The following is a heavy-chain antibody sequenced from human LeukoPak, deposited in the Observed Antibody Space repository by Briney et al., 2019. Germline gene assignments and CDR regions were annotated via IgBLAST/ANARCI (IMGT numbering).Heavy chain of an antibody. V-gene: IGHV3-48*03. Sequence: GGSLRLSCSAAGFTFSSYEMNWVRQAPGKGLEWVSYISSSGSTIYYADSVKGRFTISRDNAKNSLYLQMNSLRAEDTAVYYCAAHTYYYYYMDVWGKGTTVTVSS. J-gene: IGHJ6*03. CDR3: AAHTYYYYYMDV. CDR2: ISSSGSTI. CDR1: GFTFSSYE.